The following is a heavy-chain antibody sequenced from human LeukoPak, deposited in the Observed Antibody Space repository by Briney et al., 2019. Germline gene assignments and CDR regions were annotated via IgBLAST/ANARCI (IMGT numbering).Heavy chain of an antibody. CDR3: ARPPPRDGYHRSFFDY. Sequence: QPGGSLRLSCAASGFTFSSYAMHWVRQAPGKGLEWVAVISYDGSNKYYADSVKGRFTISRDNSKNTLYLQMNSLRAEDTAVYYCARPPPRDGYHRSFFDYWGQGTLVTVSS. CDR2: ISYDGSNK. V-gene: IGHV3-30*04. CDR1: GFTFSSYA. D-gene: IGHD5-24*01. J-gene: IGHJ4*02.